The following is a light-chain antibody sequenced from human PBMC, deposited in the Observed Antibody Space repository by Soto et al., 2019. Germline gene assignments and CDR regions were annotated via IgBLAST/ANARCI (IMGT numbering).Light chain of an antibody. CDR3: QHWIRWT. V-gene: IGKV3-15*01. J-gene: IGKJ1*01. Sequence: EIVMTQSPDTLSVSPGDRATLSCRASESVGTNVAWFQQTPGQAPRLLIYGASTRVAGIPARFSGSGSETEFALTISSLQSEEFAIYHGQHWIRWTFGRGTRLVLK. CDR2: GAS. CDR1: ESVGTN.